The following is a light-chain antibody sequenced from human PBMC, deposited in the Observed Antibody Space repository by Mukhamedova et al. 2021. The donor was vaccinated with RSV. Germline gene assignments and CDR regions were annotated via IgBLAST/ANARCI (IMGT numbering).Light chain of an antibody. Sequence: KWYQRRVHGNVPKLLIYAASNLQSGVPDRFSGSGSGTEFTLTISGLQPEDSATYYCQQSYTPPYSFGQGTKVEIK. CDR3: QQSYTPPYS. J-gene: IGKJ2*03. CDR2: AAS. V-gene: IGKV1-39*01.